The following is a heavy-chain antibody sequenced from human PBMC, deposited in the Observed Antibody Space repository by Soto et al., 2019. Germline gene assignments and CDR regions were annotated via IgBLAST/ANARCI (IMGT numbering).Heavy chain of an antibody. Sequence: QVQLVESGAEVKKPGSSVKVSCKASGGTFSSYAISWVRQAPGQGLEWMGGIIPIFGTANYAQKFQGRVTITADESTSTAYMELSSLRSEDTAVYYCARRGNCSSNSCYTRQNWFDPWGQGTLVTVSS. J-gene: IGHJ5*02. CDR2: IIPIFGTA. CDR1: GGTFSSYA. CDR3: ARRGNCSSNSCYTRQNWFDP. D-gene: IGHD2-2*02. V-gene: IGHV1-69*01.